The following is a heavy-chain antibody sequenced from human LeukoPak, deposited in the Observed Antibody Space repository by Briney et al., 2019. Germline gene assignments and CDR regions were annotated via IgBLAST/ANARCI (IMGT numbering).Heavy chain of an antibody. CDR3: AKDIQSGAFDI. V-gene: IGHV3-9*01. D-gene: IGHD7-27*01. CDR1: GFTFSSYA. CDR2: VSWNSGTI. Sequence: GGSLRLSCAASGFTFSSYAMSWVRQAPGKGLEWVSGVSWNSGTIAYADSVKGRFTISRDNAKKSLFLQMKSLRPEDTALYYCAKDIQSGAFDIWGQGTMVTVSS. J-gene: IGHJ3*02.